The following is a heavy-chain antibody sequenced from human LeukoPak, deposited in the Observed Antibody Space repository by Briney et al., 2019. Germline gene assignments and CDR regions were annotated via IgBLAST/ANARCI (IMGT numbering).Heavy chain of an antibody. J-gene: IGHJ4*02. CDR2: ISAYNGNT. Sequence: ASVKVSCKASGYTFTSYGISWVRQAPGQGLEWMGWISAYNGNTNYAQKLQGRVTMTTDTSTSTAYKELRSLRSDDTAVYYCARVGYDILTGYYPTDYWGQGTLVTVSS. CDR3: ARVGYDILTGYYPTDY. D-gene: IGHD3-9*01. V-gene: IGHV1-18*01. CDR1: GYTFTSYG.